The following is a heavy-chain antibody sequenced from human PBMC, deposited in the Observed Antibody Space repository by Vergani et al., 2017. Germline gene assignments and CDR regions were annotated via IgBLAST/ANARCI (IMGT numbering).Heavy chain of an antibody. D-gene: IGHD5-18*01. CDR3: AKDLEAGHNLVDTAMAVDY. V-gene: IGHV3-30*18. CDR1: GFTFSSYG. Sequence: QVQLVESGGGVVQPGRSLRLSCAASGFTFSSYGMHWVRQAPGKGLEWVAVISYDGSNKYYADSVKGRFTISRDNSKNTLYLQMNSLRAEDTAVYYCAKDLEAGHNLVDTAMAVDYWGQGTLVTVSS. J-gene: IGHJ4*02. CDR2: ISYDGSNK.